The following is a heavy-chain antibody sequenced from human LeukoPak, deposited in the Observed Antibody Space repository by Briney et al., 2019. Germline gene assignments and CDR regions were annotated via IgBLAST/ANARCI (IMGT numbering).Heavy chain of an antibody. Sequence: GGSLRLSCAASGFTFSSYGMHWVRQAPGKGLEWVAFIRYDGSNKYYADSVKGRFTISRDNSKNTLYLQMNSLRAEDTAVYHCVRGSGGYDPLAFDSWGQGTLVTVSS. CDR2: IRYDGSNK. J-gene: IGHJ4*02. CDR3: VRGSGGYDPLAFDS. V-gene: IGHV3-30*02. D-gene: IGHD5-12*01. CDR1: GFTFSSYG.